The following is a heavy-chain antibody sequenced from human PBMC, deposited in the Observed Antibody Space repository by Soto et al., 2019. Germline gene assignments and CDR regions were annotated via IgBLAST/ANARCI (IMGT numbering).Heavy chain of an antibody. D-gene: IGHD3-3*01. Sequence: ASVKVSCKASGYTFTSYAMHWVRQAPGQRLELMGWINAGNGNTKYSQKFQGRVTITRDTSASTAYMELSSLRSEDTAVYYCARGGRTIFGRYFVYWGQGTLVTVSS. V-gene: IGHV1-3*01. J-gene: IGHJ4*02. CDR3: ARGGRTIFGRYFVY. CDR2: INAGNGNT. CDR1: GYTFTSYA.